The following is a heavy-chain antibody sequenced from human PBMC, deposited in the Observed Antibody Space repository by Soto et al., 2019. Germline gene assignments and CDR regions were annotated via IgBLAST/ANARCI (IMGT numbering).Heavy chain of an antibody. J-gene: IGHJ4*02. CDR2: ISGSGGST. V-gene: IGHV3-23*01. D-gene: IGHD6-13*01. Sequence: GGSLRLSFAASGFTFSNYAVTWVRQAPGSGLEWVSTISGSGGSTYYADSVKGRFTISRDNSKNTLYLQMNSLRAEDTAVYYCAKDQGSSWYEIDYWGQGTLVTVSS. CDR3: AKDQGSSWYEIDY. CDR1: GFTFSNYA.